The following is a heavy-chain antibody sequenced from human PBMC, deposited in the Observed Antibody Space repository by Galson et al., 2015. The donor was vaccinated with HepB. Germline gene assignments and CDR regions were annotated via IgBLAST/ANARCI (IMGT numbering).Heavy chain of an antibody. V-gene: IGHV1-46*01. CDR1: GYTFTSYY. CDR2: INPSGGST. D-gene: IGHD2-2*02. CDR3: ARDIGNQYCSSTSCYTDAFDI. J-gene: IGHJ3*02. Sequence: SVKVSCKASGYTFTSYYMHWVRQAPGQGLEWMGIINPSGGSTSYAQKFQGRVTMTRDTSTSTVYMELSSLRSEDTAVYYCARDIGNQYCSSTSCYTDAFDIWGQGTMVTVSS.